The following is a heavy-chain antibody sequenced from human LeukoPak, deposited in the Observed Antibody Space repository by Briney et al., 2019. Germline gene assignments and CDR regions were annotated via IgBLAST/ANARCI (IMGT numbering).Heavy chain of an antibody. V-gene: IGHV4-61*01. D-gene: IGHD2-8*01. CDR3: ARNGDF. Sequence: PSETLSLTCSVSGDSVNSGHYYWNWIRQPPGKGLEWIGYISNSGSTDYNPSLKSRVTISLDTSNNQVSLKLTSLIVADTAVYYCARNGDFWGQGTLVTVTS. CDR1: GDSVNSGHYY. CDR2: ISNSGST. J-gene: IGHJ4*02.